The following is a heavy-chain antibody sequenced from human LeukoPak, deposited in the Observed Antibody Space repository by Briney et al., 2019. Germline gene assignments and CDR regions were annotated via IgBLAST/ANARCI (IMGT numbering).Heavy chain of an antibody. J-gene: IGHJ4*02. CDR1: GGSISSYY. D-gene: IGHD3-22*01. Sequence: PETLSLTCTVSGGSISSYYWSWIRQPPGKGLEWIGYIYYSGSTNYNPSLKSRVTTSVDTSKNQFSLKLSSVTAADTAVYYCASYSYYYDSSGYFDYWGQGTLVTVSS. V-gene: IGHV4-59*01. CDR3: ASYSYYYDSSGYFDY. CDR2: IYYSGST.